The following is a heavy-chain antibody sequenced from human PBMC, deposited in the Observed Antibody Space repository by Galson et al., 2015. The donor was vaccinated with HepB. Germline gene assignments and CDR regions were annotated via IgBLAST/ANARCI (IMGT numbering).Heavy chain of an antibody. CDR2: INLSGGIT. Sequence: SVKVSCKASGSTFTSYYMHWVRRAPGQGLEWMGIINLSGGITSYAQKFQDRVTMTRDTSTSTVYMELSSLRSEDTAAYYCARDPSRTALRSSLEYWYFDLWGRGTLVTVSS. V-gene: IGHV1-46*01. J-gene: IGHJ2*01. CDR1: GSTFTSYY. CDR3: ARDPSRTALRSSLEYWYFDL. D-gene: IGHD2-2*01.